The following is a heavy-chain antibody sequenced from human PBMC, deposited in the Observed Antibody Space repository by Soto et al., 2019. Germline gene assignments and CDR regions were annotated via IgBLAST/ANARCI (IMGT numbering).Heavy chain of an antibody. CDR3: ARVAAAAGNDAFDI. Sequence: GGSLRLSYAASGFTFSSYGMHWVRQAPGKGLEWVAVIWYDGSNKYYADSVKGRFTISRDNSKNTLYLQMNSLRAEDTAVYYCARVAAAAGNDAFDIWGQGTMVTVSS. V-gene: IGHV3-33*01. CDR1: GFTFSSYG. J-gene: IGHJ3*02. CDR2: IWYDGSNK. D-gene: IGHD6-13*01.